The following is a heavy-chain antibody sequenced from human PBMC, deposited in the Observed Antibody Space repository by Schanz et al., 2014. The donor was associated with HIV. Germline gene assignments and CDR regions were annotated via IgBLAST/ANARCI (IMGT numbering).Heavy chain of an antibody. V-gene: IGHV1-69*13. CDR1: GGTFSSYA. CDR3: ARSETIAARPVWYFDL. D-gene: IGHD6-6*01. J-gene: IGHJ2*01. CDR2: IIPIFGTT. Sequence: QVQLVQSGAEVRKPGASVKVSCKASGGTFSSYAISWVRQAPGQGLEWMGGIIPIFGTTNYAQKFQGRVTITADESTSTAYMELSSLRSEDTAVYYCARSETIAARPVWYFDLWGRGTLVTVSS.